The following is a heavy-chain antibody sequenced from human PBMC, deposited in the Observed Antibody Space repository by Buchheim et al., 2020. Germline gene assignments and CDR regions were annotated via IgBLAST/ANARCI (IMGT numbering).Heavy chain of an antibody. D-gene: IGHD3-16*01. CDR2: IRSKTDGETT. Sequence: EVQLVESGGGLVKSGESLTLSCAASGFPFSGAYMYWVRQAPGKGLEWVGRIRSKTDGETTDFAAPVKGRFTISRDDSRNTIYLQTNSLKTDDTAVYYCATDWGSGTLAVLAFDLWGQGT. V-gene: IGHV3-15*01. J-gene: IGHJ3*01. CDR3: ATDWGSGTLAVLAFDL. CDR1: GFPFSGAY.